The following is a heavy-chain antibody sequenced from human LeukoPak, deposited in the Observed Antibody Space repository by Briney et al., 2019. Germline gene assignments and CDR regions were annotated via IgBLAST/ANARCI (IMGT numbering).Heavy chain of an antibody. J-gene: IGHJ5*02. V-gene: IGHV1-8*01. CDR1: GYTFTSYD. Sequence: ASVTDSCMASGYTFTSYDINWVRPAAGQGREWMGWMNPNSGNTGYAQKFQGRVTMTRNTTISTAYMELSSLRSEDTAVYYCARDPIEYSSSSWFDHWGQGTLVTVSS. CDR3: ARDPIEYSSSSWFDH. D-gene: IGHD6-6*01. CDR2: MNPNSGNT.